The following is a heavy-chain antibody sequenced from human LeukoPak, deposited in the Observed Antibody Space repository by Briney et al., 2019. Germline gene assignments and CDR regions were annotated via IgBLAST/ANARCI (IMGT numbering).Heavy chain of an antibody. J-gene: IGHJ3*02. Sequence: GGSLRLSCAASGFTFSSYWMHWVRQAPGKGLVWVSRINSDGSSTSYADSVQDRFTISRDNAKNTLYLQMNSLRAEDTAVYYCARGVWRDYYAFDIWGQGTMVTVSS. V-gene: IGHV3-74*01. CDR1: GFTFSSYW. D-gene: IGHD3-3*01. CDR3: ARGVWRDYYAFDI. CDR2: INSDGSST.